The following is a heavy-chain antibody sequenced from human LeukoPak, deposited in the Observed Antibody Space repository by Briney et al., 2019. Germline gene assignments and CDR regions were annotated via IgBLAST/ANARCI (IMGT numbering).Heavy chain of an antibody. CDR1: GFSFSSYA. CDR3: AKARGFCSGGSCYNPFDP. D-gene: IGHD2-15*01. J-gene: IGHJ5*02. CDR2: ISGSGGST. V-gene: IGHV3-23*01. Sequence: GGSLRLSCAASGFSFSSYAMSWVRQASGKGLEWVSGISGSGGSTYYADFVKGRFTISRDNSKNTLYVQMNSLRAEDTAVYYCAKARGFCSGGSCYNPFDPWGQGTLVTVSS.